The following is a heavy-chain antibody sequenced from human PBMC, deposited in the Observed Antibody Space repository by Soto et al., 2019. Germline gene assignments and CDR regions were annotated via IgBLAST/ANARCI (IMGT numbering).Heavy chain of an antibody. D-gene: IGHD5-18*01. CDR3: AKGGHYSSTDC. J-gene: IGHJ4*02. CDR1: GFTFSSSA. CDR2: ISGGGRST. V-gene: IGHV3-23*01. Sequence: GGSLRLSCAASGFTFSSSAMTWVRQAPGKGLEWVSTISGGGRSTFYADSVEGRFTISRDNSKNTVLLQMNGLRAEDTAVYYCAKGGHYSSTDCRGRGTLVTVSS.